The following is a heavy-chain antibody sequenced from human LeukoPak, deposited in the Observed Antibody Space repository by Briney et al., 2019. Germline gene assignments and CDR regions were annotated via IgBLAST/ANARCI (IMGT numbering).Heavy chain of an antibody. D-gene: IGHD4-23*01. CDR3: ARRGDGGRSFDY. J-gene: IGHJ4*02. CDR2: ITASGTAM. CDR1: GFTFSSYS. V-gene: IGHV3-48*01. Sequence: PGGSLRLSCAASGFTFSSYSMNWVRQAPGKGLEWVSHITASGTAMFYADSVKGRFTISRDNSKNTLYLQVNRLRAEDTAVYYCARRGDGGRSFDYWGQGTLVTVSS.